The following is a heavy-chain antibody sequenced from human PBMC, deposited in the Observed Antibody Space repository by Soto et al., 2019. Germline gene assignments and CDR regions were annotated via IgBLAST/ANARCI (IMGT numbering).Heavy chain of an antibody. CDR1: GYTFTSYG. Sequence: ASVKVSFKASGYTFTSYGISWVRQAPGQGLEWIGWISAYNGNTNYAQKIQSRVTMTTDTSTSTAYMELRSLRSDDTAVYYCARGLAGTNLNTQGSYYYYYMDVWGKGTTVTVSS. V-gene: IGHV1-18*01. D-gene: IGHD1-7*01. CDR2: ISAYNGNT. CDR3: ARGLAGTNLNTQGSYYYYYMDV. J-gene: IGHJ6*03.